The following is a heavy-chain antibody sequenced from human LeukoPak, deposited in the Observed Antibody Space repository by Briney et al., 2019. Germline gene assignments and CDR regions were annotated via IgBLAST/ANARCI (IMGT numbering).Heavy chain of an antibody. CDR3: AKLPAAGGDYVYMDS. Sequence: GGSLRLSCAASGFTFTNYAMTWVRQAPGKGLEWVSAVARSGGYTYYADSVRGRFTISRDNSKNTPYLQMSSLGAEDTAVYYCAKLPAAGGDYVYMDSWGQGTLVTVSS. CDR2: VARSGGYT. V-gene: IGHV3-23*01. D-gene: IGHD3-16*01. J-gene: IGHJ4*02. CDR1: GFTFTNYA.